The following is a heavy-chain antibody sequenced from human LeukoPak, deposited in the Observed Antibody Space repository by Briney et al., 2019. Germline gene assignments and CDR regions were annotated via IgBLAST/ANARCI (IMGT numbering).Heavy chain of an antibody. D-gene: IGHD1-26*01. V-gene: IGHV3-23*01. Sequence: QPGGSLRLSCAASGFTFSTYAMSWVRQAPGKGLEWLSYISGSGGSTYYADSVKGRFTISRDNAKNILYLQMNSLRAEDTAVYYCVRDRVGPDYWGQGTLVTVSS. CDR2: ISGSGGST. J-gene: IGHJ4*02. CDR3: VRDRVGPDY. CDR1: GFTFSTYA.